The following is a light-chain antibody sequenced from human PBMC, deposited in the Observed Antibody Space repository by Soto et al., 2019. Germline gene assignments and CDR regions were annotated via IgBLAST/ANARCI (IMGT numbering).Light chain of an antibody. V-gene: IGLV2-23*03. CDR1: SSDVGSYNL. Sequence: QSVLTQPASVSGSPGQSITISCTGTSSDVGSYNLVSWYQQHPGKAPKLMIYEGSKRPSGVSNRFSGSKSGNTASLTISGLQDEDEADYYCCSYAGSSTVFGTGTKVTVL. CDR3: CSYAGSSTV. CDR2: EGS. J-gene: IGLJ1*01.